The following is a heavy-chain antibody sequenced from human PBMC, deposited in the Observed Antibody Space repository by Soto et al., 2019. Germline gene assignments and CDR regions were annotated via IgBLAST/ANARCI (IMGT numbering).Heavy chain of an antibody. D-gene: IGHD6-13*01. CDR3: ARVSSTWEDDY. V-gene: IGHV3-48*01. Sequence: EVQLVESGGGLVQPGGSLRLSCAASGFTFSDYGVNWVRQAPGKGLEWISYISRGSDTIYYADSVMGRFTISRDDDKNSLFLQMNSLRAADPAVYYCARVSSTWEDDYWGQGTLVTVSS. CDR2: ISRGSDTI. CDR1: GFTFSDYG. J-gene: IGHJ4*02.